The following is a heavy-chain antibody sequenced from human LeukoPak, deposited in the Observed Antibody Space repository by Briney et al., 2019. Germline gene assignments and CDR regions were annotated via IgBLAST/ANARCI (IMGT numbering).Heavy chain of an antibody. Sequence: GGSLRLSCAASGFTFSSYGMHWVRQAPGKGLEWVSSISSSSSYIYYADSVKGRFTISRDNAKNSLYLQMNSLRAEDTAVYYCARVAGGSGSYYNANDDYWGQGTLVTVSS. V-gene: IGHV3-21*01. D-gene: IGHD3-10*01. CDR2: ISSSSSYI. J-gene: IGHJ4*02. CDR3: ARVAGGSGSYYNANDDY. CDR1: GFTFSSYG.